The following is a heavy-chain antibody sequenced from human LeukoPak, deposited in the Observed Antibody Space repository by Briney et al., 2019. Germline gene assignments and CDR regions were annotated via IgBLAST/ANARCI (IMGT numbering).Heavy chain of an antibody. D-gene: IGHD2-15*01. Sequence: GESLKISCKGSGYSFTSYWIGWVRQMPGKGLEWMGIIYPGDSDTRYSSSFQGQVTISADKSISTAYLQWSSLKASDTAMYYCARQGGYCSGGSCYSDYWGQGTLVTVSS. V-gene: IGHV5-51*01. CDR2: IYPGDSDT. J-gene: IGHJ4*02. CDR1: GYSFTSYW. CDR3: ARQGGYCSGGSCYSDY.